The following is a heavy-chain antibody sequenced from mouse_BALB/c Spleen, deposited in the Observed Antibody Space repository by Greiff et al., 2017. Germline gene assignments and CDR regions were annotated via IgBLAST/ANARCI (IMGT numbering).Heavy chain of an antibody. D-gene: IGHD1-1*01. CDR2: IYPGNVNT. CDR3: ARGLTTVVAPYYAMDY. J-gene: IGHJ4*01. Sequence: QVQLQQSGPELVKPGASVRISCKASGYTFTSYYIHWVKQRPGQGLEWIGWIYPGNVNTKYNEKFKGKATLTADKSSSTAYMQLSSLTSEDSAVYFCARGLTTVVAPYYAMDYWGQGTSVTVSS. V-gene: IGHV1S56*01. CDR1: GYTFTSYY.